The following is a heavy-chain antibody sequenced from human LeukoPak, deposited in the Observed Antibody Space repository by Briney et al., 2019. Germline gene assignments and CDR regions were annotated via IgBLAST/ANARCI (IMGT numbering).Heavy chain of an antibody. CDR3: ARGRGIFGVVIRIYYFDY. CDR1: GGSISSYY. V-gene: IGHV4-59*08. CDR2: IYYSGST. J-gene: IGHJ4*02. Sequence: SETLSLTCTVSGGSISSYYWSWIRQPPGKGLEWIGYIYYSGSTNYNPSLKSRVTISVDTSKNQFSLKLSSVTAADTAVYYCARGRGIFGVVIRIYYFDYWGQGTLVAVSS. D-gene: IGHD3-3*01.